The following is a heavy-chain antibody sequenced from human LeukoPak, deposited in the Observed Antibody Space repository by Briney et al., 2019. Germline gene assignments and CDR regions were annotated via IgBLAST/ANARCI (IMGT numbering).Heavy chain of an antibody. CDR1: GYSFTSYW. Sequence: EESLKISCKGSGYSFTSYWIGWVRQMPGKGLEWMGIIYPGDSDTRYSPSFQGQVTISADKSISTAYLQWSSLKASDTAMYYCARRGVEQQLVRNWFDPWGQGTLVTVSS. V-gene: IGHV5-51*01. J-gene: IGHJ5*02. CDR2: IYPGDSDT. CDR3: ARRGVEQQLVRNWFDP. D-gene: IGHD6-13*01.